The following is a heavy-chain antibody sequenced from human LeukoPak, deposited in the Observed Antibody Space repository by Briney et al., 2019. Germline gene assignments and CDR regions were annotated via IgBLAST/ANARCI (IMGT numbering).Heavy chain of an antibody. V-gene: IGHV3-48*03. CDR2: ISSSGSTI. J-gene: IGHJ4*02. CDR1: GFIFSSYE. D-gene: IGHD4-17*01. Sequence: GGSLRLSCAASGFIFSSYEMNRVRQAPGKGLEWVSYISSSGSTIYYADAVKGRFTISRDNAKNSLFLQMNTLRAEDTAVYYCARVVTVTSTGGPFDYWGQGILVTVSS. CDR3: ARVVTVTSTGGPFDY.